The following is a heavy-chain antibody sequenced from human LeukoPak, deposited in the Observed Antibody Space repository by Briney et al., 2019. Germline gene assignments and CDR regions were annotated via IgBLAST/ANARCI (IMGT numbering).Heavy chain of an antibody. V-gene: IGHV3-23*01. J-gene: IGHJ4*02. Sequence: GSLRLSCEASGFTFRNYSMKWVRQAPGKGLEWVSAISDSGSKTHYANSVKGRFTISRHSSKNTLYLEMSSLRAEDTAVYYCAKDWSASYWGQGTLVTVSS. CDR1: GFTFRNYS. CDR3: AKDWSASY. CDR2: ISDSGSKT.